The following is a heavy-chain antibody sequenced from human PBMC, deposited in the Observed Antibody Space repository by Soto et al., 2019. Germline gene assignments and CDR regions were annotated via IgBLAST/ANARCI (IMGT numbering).Heavy chain of an antibody. CDR3: ARVNTLDTAMTFDY. CDR2: IYSGGST. V-gene: IGHV3-53*01. Sequence: LRLSCAASGFTVSSNYMSWVRQAPGKGLEWVSVIYSGGSTYYADSVKGRFTISRDNSKNTLYLQMNSLRAEDTAVYYCARVNTLDTAMTFDYWGQGTLVTVSS. CDR1: GFTVSSNY. J-gene: IGHJ4*02. D-gene: IGHD5-18*01.